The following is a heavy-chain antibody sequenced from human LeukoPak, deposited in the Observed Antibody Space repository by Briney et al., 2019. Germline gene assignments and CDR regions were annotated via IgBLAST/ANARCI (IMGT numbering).Heavy chain of an antibody. J-gene: IGHJ3*02. V-gene: IGHV3-30*02. CDR3: AKKEI. CDR1: RFTFSSYG. Sequence: GGPLRLSSAASRFTFSSYGIHSVRQATGTELEWGEVIRYDGSNKYYADSVKGRFTISRDNSENTVYLQMNSLTDEDTALDNCAKKEIWGQGTMV. CDR2: IRYDGSNK.